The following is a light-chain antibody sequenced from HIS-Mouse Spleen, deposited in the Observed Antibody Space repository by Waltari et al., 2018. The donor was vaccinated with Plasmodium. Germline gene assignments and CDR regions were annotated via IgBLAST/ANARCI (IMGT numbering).Light chain of an antibody. J-gene: IGLJ2*01. Sequence: QSALTQPPSASGSPGQSVTIPCTGTSSDVGGYHYVSWYQQHPGKAPKRMIYEVSKRPSGVPDRFSGSKSGNTASLTVSGLQAEDEADYYCSSYAGSNNLVFGGGTKLTVL. CDR3: SSYAGSNNLV. CDR2: EVS. CDR1: SSDVGGYHY. V-gene: IGLV2-8*01.